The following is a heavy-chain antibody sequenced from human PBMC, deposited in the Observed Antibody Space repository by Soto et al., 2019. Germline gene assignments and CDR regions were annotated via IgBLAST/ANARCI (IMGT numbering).Heavy chain of an antibody. Sequence: QVQLVESGGGVVQPGRSLRLSCAASGFTFSSYAMHWVRQAPGKGLEWVAVISYDGSNKYYADSVKGRFTXSRDXSKXXXXXXXXXXXXXXXXXXXXAREYYYXSSGSGVDGFDPWGQGTLVTVSS. V-gene: IGHV3-30-3*01. J-gene: IGHJ5*02. CDR1: GFTFSSYA. CDR3: AREYYYXSSGSGVDGFDP. CDR2: ISYDGSNK. D-gene: IGHD3-22*01.